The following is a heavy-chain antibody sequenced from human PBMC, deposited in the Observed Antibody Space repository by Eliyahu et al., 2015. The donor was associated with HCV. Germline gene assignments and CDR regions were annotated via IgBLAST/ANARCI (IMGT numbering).Heavy chain of an antibody. CDR1: GXTFSXYT. Sequence: VKLEXSGGGLVXPGGXLKLXCEGSGXTFSXYTMNWVRQAPGRGLEWASSVSDTGEYKYYADSVKGRFTVSRDNVKNSLVLQMSSLGTEDTAVYYCASDLIGLDYGSDWNFDLWGRGTLVTVSS. CDR3: ASDLIGLDYGSDWNFDL. J-gene: IGHJ2*01. CDR2: VSDTGEYK. D-gene: IGHD3-10*01. V-gene: IGHV3-21*01.